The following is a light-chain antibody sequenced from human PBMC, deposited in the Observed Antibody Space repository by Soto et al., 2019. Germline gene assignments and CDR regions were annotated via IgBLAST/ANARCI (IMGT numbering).Light chain of an antibody. J-gene: IGKJ1*01. CDR1: QSISSW. V-gene: IGKV1-5*01. CDR3: QQYNSYPCT. CDR2: DAS. Sequence: DIQMTQSPSTLSASVGDRVTITCRASQSISSWLAWYQQKPGKAPKLLIYDASSLESGVPSRFSGSGSGTEFTLTISSPQPDDFATYYCQQYNSYPCTFGQGTMVEIK.